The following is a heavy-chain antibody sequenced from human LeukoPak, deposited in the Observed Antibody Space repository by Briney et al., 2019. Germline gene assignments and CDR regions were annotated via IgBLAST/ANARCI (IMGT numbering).Heavy chain of an antibody. CDR1: GFTFSSYW. D-gene: IGHD4-11*01. V-gene: IGHV3-74*01. Sequence: PGGSLRLSCAASGFTFSSYWMHWVRQAPGKGLVWVSRINTDGSRTSYADSVKGRFTMSRDNTKNTMYLQMNSLRAEDTAVYYCARDRGYNNYVVMDVWGKGTTVTVSS. J-gene: IGHJ6*04. CDR2: INTDGSRT. CDR3: ARDRGYNNYVVMDV.